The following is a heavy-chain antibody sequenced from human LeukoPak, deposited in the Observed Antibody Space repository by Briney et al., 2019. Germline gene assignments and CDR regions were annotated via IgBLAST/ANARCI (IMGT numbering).Heavy chain of an antibody. V-gene: IGHV1-8*01. CDR3: ARFKPGIAVAGSDY. CDR2: MNPNSGNT. J-gene: IGHJ4*02. Sequence: ASVKVSCKASGYTFTSYDINWVRQATGQGLEWMGWMNPNSGNTGYAQKFQGRVTMTRNTSISTAYMELRSLRSDDTAVYYCARFKPGIAVAGSDYWGQGTLVTVSS. CDR1: GYTFTSYD. D-gene: IGHD6-19*01.